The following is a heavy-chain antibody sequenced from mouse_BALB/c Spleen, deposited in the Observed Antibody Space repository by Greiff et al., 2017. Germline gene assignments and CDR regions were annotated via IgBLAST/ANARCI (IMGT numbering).Heavy chain of an antibody. V-gene: IGHV14-3*02. J-gene: IGHJ3*01. Sequence: VQLQQSGAELVKPGASVKLSCTASGFNITDTYMHWVKQRPEQGLEWIGRIDPANGNTKYDPKFQGKATITADTTSNTAYLQLSSLTSEDTAVYYCAREDYYGSSYVFAYWGQGTLVTVSA. CDR2: IDPANGNT. CDR3: AREDYYGSSYVFAY. CDR1: GFNITDTY. D-gene: IGHD1-1*01.